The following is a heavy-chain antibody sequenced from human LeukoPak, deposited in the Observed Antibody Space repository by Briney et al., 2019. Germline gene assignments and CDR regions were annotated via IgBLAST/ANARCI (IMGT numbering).Heavy chain of an antibody. D-gene: IGHD3-3*01. CDR2: IYHSGST. Sequence: SETLSLTCTVSGYSISSGYYWGWIRQPPGKGLEWIGSIYHSGSTYYNPSLKSRVTISVDTSKNQFSLKLSSVTAADTAVYYCARDMGSGYYDFWSGYQNWFDPWGQGTLVTVSS. CDR3: ARDMGSGYYDFWSGYQNWFDP. V-gene: IGHV4-38-2*02. J-gene: IGHJ5*02. CDR1: GYSISSGYY.